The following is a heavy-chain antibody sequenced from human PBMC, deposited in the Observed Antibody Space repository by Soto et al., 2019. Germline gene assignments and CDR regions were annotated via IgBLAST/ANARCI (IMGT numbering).Heavy chain of an antibody. D-gene: IGHD3-22*01. CDR3: ASWALRDSSGGYYFDY. Sequence: QVQLQESGPGLVKPSGTLSLTCAVSGGSISSSNWWSWVRQPPGKGLEWIGEIYHSGSTNYNPSLKSRVTIPVDKSKNQFSLKLSSVSAADTAVYYCASWALRDSSGGYYFDYWGQGTLNTVSS. CDR1: GGSISSSNW. CDR2: IYHSGST. V-gene: IGHV4-4*02. J-gene: IGHJ4*02.